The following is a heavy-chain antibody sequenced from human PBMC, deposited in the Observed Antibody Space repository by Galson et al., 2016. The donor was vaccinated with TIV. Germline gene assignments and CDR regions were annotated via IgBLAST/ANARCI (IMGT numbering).Heavy chain of an antibody. Sequence: QSGAEVKKPGESLRISCEVSAYSFTTYWISWVRQMPGKGLEWTGRIDPSDSYTNYSPSFQGHVTISADKSISTAYLQWSSLKASDTAMYYCAREAVPTSGAFDIWGQGTMVAVSS. J-gene: IGHJ3*02. CDR2: IDPSDSYT. CDR3: AREAVPTSGAFDI. V-gene: IGHV5-10-1*01. CDR1: AYSFTTYW. D-gene: IGHD3-10*01.